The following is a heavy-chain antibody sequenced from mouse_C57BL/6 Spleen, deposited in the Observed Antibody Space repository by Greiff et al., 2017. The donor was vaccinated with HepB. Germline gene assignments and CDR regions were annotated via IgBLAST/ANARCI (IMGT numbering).Heavy chain of an antibody. CDR1: GYSFTGYY. Sequence: VQLQQSGPELVKPGASVKISCKASGYSFTGYYMNWVKQSPEKSLEWIGEINPSTGGTTYNQKFKAKATLTVDKSSSTAYMQLKSLTSEDSAVYYCASSNLVFMDYWGQGTSVTVSS. J-gene: IGHJ4*01. D-gene: IGHD4-1*01. V-gene: IGHV1-42*01. CDR2: INPSTGGT. CDR3: ASSNLVFMDY.